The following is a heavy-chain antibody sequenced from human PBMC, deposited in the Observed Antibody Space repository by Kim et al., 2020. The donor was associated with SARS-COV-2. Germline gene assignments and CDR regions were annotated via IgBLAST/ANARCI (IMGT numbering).Heavy chain of an antibody. J-gene: IGHJ6*02. CDR1: GYTFTSYA. D-gene: IGHD2-2*01. CDR3: ARESCSSTSCYFYYYYGMDI. V-gene: IGHV7-4-1*02. CDR2: INTNTGNP. Sequence: ASVKVSCKASGYTFTSYAMNWVRQAPGQGLEWMGWINTNTGNPTYAQGFTGRFVFSLDTSVSTAYLQISSLKAEDTAVYYCARESCSSTSCYFYYYYGMDIWGQGTTVTVSS.